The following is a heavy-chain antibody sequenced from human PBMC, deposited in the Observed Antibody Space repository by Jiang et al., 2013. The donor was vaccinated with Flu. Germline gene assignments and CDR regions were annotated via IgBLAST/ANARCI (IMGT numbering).Heavy chain of an antibody. V-gene: IGHV4-59*01. CDR3: ASFGPLAVGAHRWAFDS. D-gene: IGHD3-16*01. CDR1: GVSINSYY. Sequence: SLNCTVSGVSINSYYWNWIRQPPGKGLEWIGYIYYSGTTFYNPSLKSRVTISVDTSKNQFSLSLRSVTAADTAVYYCASFGPLAVGAHRWAFDSWGQGALVTVSS. CDR2: IYYSGTT. J-gene: IGHJ5*01.